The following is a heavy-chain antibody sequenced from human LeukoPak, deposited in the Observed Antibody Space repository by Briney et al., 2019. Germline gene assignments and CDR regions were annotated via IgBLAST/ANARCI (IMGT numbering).Heavy chain of an antibody. Sequence: SQTLSLICTVSGGSISSGGYYWSWIRQHPGKGLEWIGYIYYSGSTYYNPSLKSRVTISVDTSKNQFSLKLSSVTAADTAVYYCARVAYYDFWSGPFDYWGQGTLVTVSS. J-gene: IGHJ4*02. CDR3: ARVAYYDFWSGPFDY. V-gene: IGHV4-31*03. CDR2: IYYSGST. D-gene: IGHD3-3*01. CDR1: GGSISSGGYY.